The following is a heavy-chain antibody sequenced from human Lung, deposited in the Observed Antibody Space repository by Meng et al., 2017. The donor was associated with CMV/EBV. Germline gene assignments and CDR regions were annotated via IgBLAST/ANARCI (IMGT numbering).Heavy chain of an antibody. CDR1: GDSMNNYY. CDR3: ARAVADTASFDY. D-gene: IGHD6-19*01. CDR2: ISTSGSI. V-gene: IGHV4-4*07. J-gene: IGHJ4*02. Sequence: QVKLQESGPGLVKSSQTLSLTCTASGDSMNNYYWSWVRQSAGKGLEWIGRISTSGSIHYNPSLTSRVTLSVDTSKNQISLQLSSVTAADTAVYYCARAVADTASFDYWGQGTLVTVSS.